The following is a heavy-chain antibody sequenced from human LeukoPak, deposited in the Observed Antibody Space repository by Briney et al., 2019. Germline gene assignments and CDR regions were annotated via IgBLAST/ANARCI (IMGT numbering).Heavy chain of an antibody. Sequence: PGGSLRLSCAASGFTFSSYAMSWVRRAPGKGLEWVSAISGSGGSTYYADSVKGRFTISRDNSKNTLYLQMNSLRAEDTAVYYCAKDSGSITGTTFRDWGQGTLVTVSS. D-gene: IGHD1-7*01. CDR1: GFTFSSYA. CDR3: AKDSGSITGTTFRD. J-gene: IGHJ4*02. V-gene: IGHV3-23*01. CDR2: ISGSGGST.